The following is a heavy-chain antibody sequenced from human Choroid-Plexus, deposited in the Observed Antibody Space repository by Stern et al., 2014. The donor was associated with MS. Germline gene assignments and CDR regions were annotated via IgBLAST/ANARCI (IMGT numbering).Heavy chain of an antibody. Sequence: QVQLVQSGAEVKRPGASVKFSCKASGYTFTSHFMHWVRQAPGQGLEWMGIINPSGGSTNYAQKFQGRVTMTRDTSTSTVFMELSSLRSDDTAVYYCARGGDTTITTHFSHWGQGTLVNVSS. V-gene: IGHV1-46*01. CDR2: INPSGGST. CDR3: ARGGDTTITTHFSH. D-gene: IGHD4-11*01. J-gene: IGHJ4*02. CDR1: GYTFTSHF.